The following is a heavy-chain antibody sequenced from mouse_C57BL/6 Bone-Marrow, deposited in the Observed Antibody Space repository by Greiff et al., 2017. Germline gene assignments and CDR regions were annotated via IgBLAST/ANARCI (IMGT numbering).Heavy chain of an antibody. Sequence: EVQLVESGEGLVKPGGSPKLSCAASGFTFRSYAMSWVRQTPEKKLECVAYISSGGDYIYYAVTVKGRFTISRDNARNTLYLQMCSLKSEDTAMYYCTRDARTTARRRFAYWGQGTLVTVSA. CDR3: TRDARTTARRRFAY. CDR2: ISSGGDYI. J-gene: IGHJ3*01. V-gene: IGHV5-9-1*02. D-gene: IGHD1-2*01. CDR1: GFTFRSYA.